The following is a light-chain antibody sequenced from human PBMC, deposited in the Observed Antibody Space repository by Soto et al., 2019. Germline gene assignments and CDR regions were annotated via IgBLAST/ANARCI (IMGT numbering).Light chain of an antibody. CDR1: GSNIGMNT. V-gene: IGLV1-44*01. J-gene: IGLJ3*02. Sequence: QSVRTQPPSASGPPGQRVIISCSGSGSNIGMNTVAWYQHLPGTAPKLLIDSDNHRPSGVPDRFSGSKSGTAASRAISGLQSEDEADYYCATWDDSRGVFGGGTKLTVL. CDR3: ATWDDSRGV. CDR2: SDN.